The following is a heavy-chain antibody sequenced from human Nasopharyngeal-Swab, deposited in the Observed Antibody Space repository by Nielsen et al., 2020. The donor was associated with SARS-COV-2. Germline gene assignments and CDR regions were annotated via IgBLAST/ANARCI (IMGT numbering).Heavy chain of an antibody. Sequence: GESLKISCEASGFTFESYGMTCVRQAQGNGLSWGSTISGSGDNTHYADSVRGRFTISRDNSQRTVFLQMTSLRAEDTALYYCAKDPSAAMDVWGKGTTVIVSS. V-gene: IGHV3-23*01. J-gene: IGHJ6*03. CDR3: AKDPSAAMDV. CDR1: GFTFESYG. D-gene: IGHD6-13*01. CDR2: ISGSGDNT.